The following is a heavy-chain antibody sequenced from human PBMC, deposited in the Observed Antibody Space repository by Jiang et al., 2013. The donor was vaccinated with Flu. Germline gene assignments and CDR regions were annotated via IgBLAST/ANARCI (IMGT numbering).Heavy chain of an antibody. CDR1: GLTFSSYA. CDR3: AKGGHFSPFDY. D-gene: IGHD3-10*01. V-gene: IGHV3-23*01. J-gene: IGHJ4*02. Sequence: VQPGGSLRLSCAVSGLTFSSYAMTWVRQASEKGLEWVSTISGRGDDTYYADSVKGRFTISRDNSKNAVYLQMNSLRVEDTAIYYCAKGGHFSPFDYWGQGTLVTVSS. CDR2: ISGRGDDT.